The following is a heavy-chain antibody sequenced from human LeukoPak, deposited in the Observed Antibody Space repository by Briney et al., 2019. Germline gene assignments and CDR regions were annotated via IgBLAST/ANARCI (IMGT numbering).Heavy chain of an antibody. CDR3: AKDGGLWVSAHWGDS. V-gene: IGHV3-74*01. CDR1: GLTFSSHW. D-gene: IGHD7-27*01. CDR2: ITNDGSST. Sequence: PGGSLRLSCAASGLTFSSHWMHWVRQAPGKGLVWVSRITNDGSSTTYADSVKGRFTVSRDNSKNTLFLQMNSLRAEDTAVYYCAKDGGLWVSAHWGDSWGRGTLVTVSS. J-gene: IGHJ4*02.